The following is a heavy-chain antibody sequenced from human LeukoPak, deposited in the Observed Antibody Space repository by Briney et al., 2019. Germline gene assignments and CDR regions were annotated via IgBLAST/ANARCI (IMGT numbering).Heavy chain of an antibody. Sequence: ASVKVSCKASGYTFTSYGISWVRQAPGQGLEWMGWISAYNGNTNYAQKLQGRVTMTTDTSTSTAYMELRSLRSDDTAVYYCARDRITVRYFDWLSRFDYWGQGTLVTVSS. J-gene: IGHJ4*02. CDR2: ISAYNGNT. V-gene: IGHV1-18*01. CDR3: ARDRITVRYFDWLSRFDY. CDR1: GYTFTSYG. D-gene: IGHD3-9*01.